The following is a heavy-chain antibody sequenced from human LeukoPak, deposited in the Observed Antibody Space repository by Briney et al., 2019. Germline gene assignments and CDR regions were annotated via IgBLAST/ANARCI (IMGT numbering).Heavy chain of an antibody. Sequence: ETLSLTCAVYGGSFSGYYWNWVRQAPGKGLEWVSYISSSSGTILYADSVKGRFTISRDNAKNSLYLQMNSLRAEDTAVYYCARGDYFDDSASPVDYWGQGTLVTVSS. CDR3: ARGDYFDDSASPVDY. D-gene: IGHD2/OR15-2a*01. CDR2: ISSSSGTI. J-gene: IGHJ4*02. CDR1: GGSFSGYY. V-gene: IGHV3-48*01.